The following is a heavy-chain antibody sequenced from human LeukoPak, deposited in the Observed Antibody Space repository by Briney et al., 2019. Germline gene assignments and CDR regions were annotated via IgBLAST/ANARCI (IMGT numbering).Heavy chain of an antibody. Sequence: GGSLRLSCAASGFTFDDYAMHWVRQAPGKGLEWVSGISWNSGSIAYADSVKGRFTISRDNAKNSLYLQMNSLRPEDTALYYCAKVQDTLVRGALDYWGRGTLVTVSS. CDR3: AKVQDTLVRGALDY. CDR2: ISWNSGSI. CDR1: GFTFDDYA. D-gene: IGHD3-10*01. J-gene: IGHJ4*02. V-gene: IGHV3-9*01.